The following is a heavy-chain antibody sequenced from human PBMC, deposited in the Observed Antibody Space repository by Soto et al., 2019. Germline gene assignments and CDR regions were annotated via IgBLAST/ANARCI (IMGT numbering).Heavy chain of an antibody. V-gene: IGHV2-5*02. Sequence: SGSYAGEPTQTLALTCTFSGFSLTTSGVGVGWIRKTPGKALEWLAVIYWDDDKRYSPSLKSRLTITKDTSKNQVVLTMADMDPVDTATYFCAHRGYMYGNWDHGYFDYWGQGTLVTVSS. CDR3: AHRGYMYGNWDHGYFDY. CDR2: IYWDDDK. CDR1: GFSLTTSGVG. J-gene: IGHJ4*02. D-gene: IGHD5-18*01.